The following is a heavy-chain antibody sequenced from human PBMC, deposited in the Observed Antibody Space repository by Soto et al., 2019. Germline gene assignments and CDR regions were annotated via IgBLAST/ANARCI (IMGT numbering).Heavy chain of an antibody. V-gene: IGHV3-30-3*01. CDR1: GFTFSSYA. Sequence: QVQLVESGGGVVQPGRSLRLSCAASGFTFSSYAMHWVRQAPGKGLEWVAVISYDGSNKYYADSVKGRFTISRDNSKNTLDLQMNSLRAEDTAVYYCAIDTRWLHPDFDYWGQGTLVTVSS. J-gene: IGHJ4*02. D-gene: IGHD5-12*01. CDR3: AIDTRWLHPDFDY. CDR2: ISYDGSNK.